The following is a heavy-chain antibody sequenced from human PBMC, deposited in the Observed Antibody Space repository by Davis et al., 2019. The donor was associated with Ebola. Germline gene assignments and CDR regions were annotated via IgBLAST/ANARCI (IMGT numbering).Heavy chain of an antibody. D-gene: IGHD1-7*01. CDR1: GGSFAGYY. Sequence: PSETLSLTCDMSGGSFAGYYCSWVRQFSGKGLEWIGESNDSGGTTYRPSFKSRVSVLIDASKTQCSLKIHSVTAADAAVYFCARGPLYTWNSDDYYKNGFDVWGQGTTVTVSS. CDR3: ARGPLYTWNSDDYYKNGFDV. V-gene: IGHV4-34*01. CDR2: SNDSGGT. J-gene: IGHJ6*02.